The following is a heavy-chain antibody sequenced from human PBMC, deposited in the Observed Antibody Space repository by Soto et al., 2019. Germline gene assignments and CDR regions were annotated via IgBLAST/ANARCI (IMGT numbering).Heavy chain of an antibody. Sequence: GGSLRLSCAASGFTFSSYSMNWVRQAPGKGLEWVSYISSSSSTIYYADSVKGRFTISRDNAKNSLYLQMNSLRAEDTAVYYCARAPRYSGYDYVFAFDIWGQGTMVTVSS. D-gene: IGHD5-12*01. CDR3: ARAPRYSGYDYVFAFDI. CDR2: ISSSSSTI. V-gene: IGHV3-48*01. J-gene: IGHJ3*02. CDR1: GFTFSSYS.